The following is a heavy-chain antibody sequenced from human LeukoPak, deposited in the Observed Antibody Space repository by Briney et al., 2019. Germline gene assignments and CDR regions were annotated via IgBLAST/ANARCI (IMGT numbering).Heavy chain of an antibody. CDR3: ARAQIRNFDWLLTGPFDY. CDR1: GGSISSGGYS. V-gene: IGHV4-30-2*01. Sequence: SQTLSLTCAVSGGSISSGGYSWSWIRQPPGKGLEWIGYIYHSGSTYYNPSLKSRVTISVDRSKNQFSLKLSSVTAADTAVYYCARAQIRNFDWLLTGPFDYWGQGTLVTVSS. J-gene: IGHJ4*02. CDR2: IYHSGST. D-gene: IGHD3-9*01.